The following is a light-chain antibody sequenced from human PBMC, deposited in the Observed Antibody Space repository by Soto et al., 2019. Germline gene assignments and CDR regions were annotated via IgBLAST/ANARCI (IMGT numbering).Light chain of an antibody. CDR3: QQYKNWPPPT. J-gene: IGKJ4*01. CDR1: QSLSSSW. Sequence: EIVLTQSPGTLSLSPGERATLSCRASQSLSSSWLAWYQQKPGQAPRLLIYGASSRATGIPDRFSGSGSGTDFTLTISSLEPEDFAIYYCQQYKNWPPPTFGGGTKVQIK. V-gene: IGKV3-20*01. CDR2: GAS.